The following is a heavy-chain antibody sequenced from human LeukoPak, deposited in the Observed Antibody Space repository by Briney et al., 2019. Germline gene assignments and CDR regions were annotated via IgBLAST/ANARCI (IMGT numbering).Heavy chain of an antibody. Sequence: PSETLSLTCTVSGGSISSYYWSWVRQPAGKGLEWIGRIYTSGSTNYNPSLKSRVTMSVDTFKNQFSLKLSSVTAADTAVYYCARDRGFMSSSSWVFDYWGQGTLVTVSS. J-gene: IGHJ4*02. CDR2: IYTSGST. D-gene: IGHD6-13*01. CDR1: GGSISSYY. CDR3: ARDRGFMSSSSWVFDY. V-gene: IGHV4-4*07.